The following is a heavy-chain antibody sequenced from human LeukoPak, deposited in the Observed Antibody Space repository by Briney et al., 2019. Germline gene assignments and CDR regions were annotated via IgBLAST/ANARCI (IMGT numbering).Heavy chain of an antibody. CDR1: GGSFRGYY. CDR3: ASGAYGSGRTTLYI. V-gene: IGHV4-34*01. D-gene: IGHD3-10*01. J-gene: IGHJ4*02. CDR2: INHSGNT. Sequence: AEPLSLTCAVYGGSFRGYYWSGIPQPPGKGLEWIREINHSGNTNYNPSLKSRVTISVDTSKNQVSLKLSSLTAADTAVYYCASGAYGSGRTTLYIWGQGTLVTVSS.